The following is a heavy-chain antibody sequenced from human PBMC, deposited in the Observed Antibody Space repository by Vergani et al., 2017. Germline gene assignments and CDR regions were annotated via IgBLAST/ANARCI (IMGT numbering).Heavy chain of an antibody. V-gene: IGHV4-4*02. Sequence: QVQLQESGPGLVKPSGTLSLTCAVSGASISSSNWWSWVRQPPXKGLEWIGEVYQSGTTKYNPSLKSRVTISVAKSKNQFSLERSSVTAADTAVYYCARAHIVVVPSAIDYYYYYMDVWGRGTTVTVSS. CDR2: VYQSGTT. CDR1: GASISSSNW. D-gene: IGHD2-2*01. CDR3: ARAHIVVVPSAIDYYYYYMDV. J-gene: IGHJ6*03.